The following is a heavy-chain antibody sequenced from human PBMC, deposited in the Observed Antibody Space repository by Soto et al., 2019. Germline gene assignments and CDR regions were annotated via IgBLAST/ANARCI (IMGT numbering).Heavy chain of an antibody. CDR3: AKDVFPNDILTVFDY. J-gene: IGHJ4*02. D-gene: IGHD3-9*01. V-gene: IGHV3-23*01. Sequence: GGSLRLSCAASGFTFSSYAMSWVRQAPGKGLEWVSAISVSGGSTYYADSVKGRFSISRDNSKNTLYLQMNSLRAEDTAVYNCAKDVFPNDILTVFDYWGQGTLVTVSS. CDR1: GFTFSSYA. CDR2: ISVSGGST.